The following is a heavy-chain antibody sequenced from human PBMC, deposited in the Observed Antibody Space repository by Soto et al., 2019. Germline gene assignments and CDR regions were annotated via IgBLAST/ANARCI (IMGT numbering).Heavy chain of an antibody. V-gene: IGHV3-23*01. CDR1: GFTFSSYG. D-gene: IGHD3-16*02. J-gene: IGHJ4*02. CDR2: ITGSGGTT. CDR3: AKDTRLRLGELSFDSFDY. Sequence: EVQLLESGGGLVQPGGSLRLSCAASGFTFSSYGMSWFRQAPGKGLEWVSGITGSGGTTYYEDSVKGRFTISRDNSKHPLYLQMNSLRAEDTAVYYCAKDTRLRLGELSFDSFDYGVQGTLVTVSS.